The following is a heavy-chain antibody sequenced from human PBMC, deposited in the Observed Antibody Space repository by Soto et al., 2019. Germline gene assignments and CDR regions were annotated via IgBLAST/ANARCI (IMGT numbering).Heavy chain of an antibody. CDR3: VKDPTAGGTGTYYSY. V-gene: IGHV3-30-3*01. CDR2: ISSAGNSE. CDR1: GFAFSSYA. D-gene: IGHD3-10*01. Sequence: QVQLVESGGGVVQPGRSLRLSCAASGFAFSSYAIHWVRQAPGKGLEWVAVISSAGNSEYYGDSVRGRFSISRENSKNTLYLQMNSLREEDTAVYYCVKDPTAGGTGTYYSYWGQGTLVTVSS. J-gene: IGHJ4*02.